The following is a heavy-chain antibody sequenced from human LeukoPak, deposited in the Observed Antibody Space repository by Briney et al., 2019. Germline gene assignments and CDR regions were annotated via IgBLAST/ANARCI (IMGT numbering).Heavy chain of an antibody. Sequence: SETLSLTCTVSGGSISSGGYYWSWIRQHPGKGLEWIGYIYYSGSTYYNPSLKSRVTISVDTSKNQFSLRLSSLTAADTAVYYCARDDRQLAAFDYWGQGTLVTVSS. J-gene: IGHJ4*02. V-gene: IGHV4-31*03. CDR2: IYYSGST. CDR1: GGSISSGGYY. CDR3: ARDDRQLAAFDY. D-gene: IGHD6-6*01.